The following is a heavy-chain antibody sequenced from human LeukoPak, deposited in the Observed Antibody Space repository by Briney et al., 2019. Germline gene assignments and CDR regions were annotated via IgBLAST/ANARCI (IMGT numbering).Heavy chain of an antibody. V-gene: IGHV3-15*01. CDR3: TTVGLYDILTGHYHDSFDR. D-gene: IGHD3-9*01. J-gene: IGHJ3*01. Sequence: PGGSLRLSCAASGFTFSNAWMSWVRQAPGKGLEWVGRIISRVDGGTADYAAPVKGRFTISRDDSKNTVYLQMNSLKTEDTAVYYCTTVGLYDILTGHYHDSFDRWGQGTMVTVSS. CDR2: IISRVDGGTA. CDR1: GFTFSNAW.